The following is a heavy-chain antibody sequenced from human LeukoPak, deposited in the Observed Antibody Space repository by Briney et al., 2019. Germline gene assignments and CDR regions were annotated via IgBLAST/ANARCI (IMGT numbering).Heavy chain of an antibody. D-gene: IGHD3-22*01. CDR2: INHSGST. V-gene: IGHV4-34*01. J-gene: IGHJ1*01. Sequence: SETLSLTCAVYGGSFSGYYWSWIRQPPGKGLEWIGEINHSGSTNYNPPLKGRVTISVDTSKNQFSLKLSSVTAADTAVYYCARAYCYYDSSGYYPVRIVYFQHWGQGTLVTVSS. CDR3: ARAYCYYDSSGYYPVRIVYFQH. CDR1: GGSFSGYY.